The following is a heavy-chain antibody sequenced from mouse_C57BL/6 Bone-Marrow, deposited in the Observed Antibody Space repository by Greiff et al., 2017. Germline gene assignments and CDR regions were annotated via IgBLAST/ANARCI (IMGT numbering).Heavy chain of an antibody. CDR1: GFTFSSYG. J-gene: IGHJ4*01. Sequence: EVMLVESGGGLVKPGGSLKLSCAASGFTFSSYGMSWVRQTPDKRLEWVATISSGGSYTYYPDSVKGRFTISRDNAKNTLYLQMSSLKSEDTAMYYCARHNYYGSSYGLDYWGQGTSVTVSS. V-gene: IGHV5-6*03. D-gene: IGHD1-1*01. CDR3: ARHNYYGSSYGLDY. CDR2: ISSGGSYT.